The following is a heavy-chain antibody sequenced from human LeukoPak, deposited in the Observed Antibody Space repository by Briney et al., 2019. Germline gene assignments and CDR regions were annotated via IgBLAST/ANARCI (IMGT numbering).Heavy chain of an antibody. CDR2: IYPGDSDT. V-gene: IGHV5-51*01. CDR1: GYSFTSYW. Sequence: GESLKISCKGSGYSFTSYWIGWVRQMPGKGLEWMGIIYPGDSDTRYSPSFQGQVTISADKSISTAYLQWSSLKASDTAMYYCARPLIRYYYDSSGYRDAFDIWGQGTMVTVSS. CDR3: ARPLIRYYYDSSGYRDAFDI. J-gene: IGHJ3*02. D-gene: IGHD3-22*01.